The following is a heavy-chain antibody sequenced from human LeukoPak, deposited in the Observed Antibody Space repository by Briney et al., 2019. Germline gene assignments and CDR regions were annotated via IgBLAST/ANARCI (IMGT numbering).Heavy chain of an antibody. D-gene: IGHD6-19*01. CDR3: ARIPVAKTFDY. Sequence: PSETLSLTCTVSGGSVSSNSYYWSWVRQPPGKELEWVGCIDYTESANYNPSLKSRVTISLDTSKNQFSVKVLSVTAADTAVYYCARIPVAKTFDYWGQGTLVTVSS. J-gene: IGHJ4*02. V-gene: IGHV4-61*01. CDR1: GGSVSSNSYY. CDR2: IDYTESA.